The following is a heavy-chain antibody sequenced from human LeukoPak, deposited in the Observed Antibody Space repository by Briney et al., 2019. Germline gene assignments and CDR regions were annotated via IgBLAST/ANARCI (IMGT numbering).Heavy chain of an antibody. J-gene: IGHJ3*02. CDR3: VSWFGELWGAFDI. Sequence: SDTLSLTCAVYGGSFSGYYWGWIRQPPGKGLEWIGSIYYSGSTYYNPSLKSRVTISVDTSKNQFSLKLSSVTAADTAVYYCVSWFGELWGAFDIWGQGTMVTVSS. CDR2: IYYSGST. D-gene: IGHD3-10*01. V-gene: IGHV4-39*01. CDR1: GGSFSGYY.